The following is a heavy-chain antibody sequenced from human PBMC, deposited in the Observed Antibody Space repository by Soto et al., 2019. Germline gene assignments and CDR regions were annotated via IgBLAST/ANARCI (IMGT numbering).Heavy chain of an antibody. Sequence: PSETLSLTCAVYGGSFSGYYWSWIRQPPGKGLEWIGEINHSGSTNYNPSLKSRVTISVDTSKNQFSLKLSSVTAADTAVYYCARGLLSALRLGKLSLHYWGQGTLVTVSS. J-gene: IGHJ4*02. CDR1: GGSFSGYY. V-gene: IGHV4-34*01. CDR3: ARGLLSALRLGKLSLHY. CDR2: INHSGST. D-gene: IGHD3-16*02.